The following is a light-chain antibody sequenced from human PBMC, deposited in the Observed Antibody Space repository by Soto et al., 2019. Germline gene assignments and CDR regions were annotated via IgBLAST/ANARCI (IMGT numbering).Light chain of an antibody. V-gene: IGLV4-69*01. CDR1: SGHSSYA. Sequence: QPVLTQSPSASASLGPSVTLTCTLSSGHSSYAIAWHQQQPEKGHRYLMKLNSDGSHSKGDGIPDRFSGSSSGTERYLTISSLQSEDAADYYCQTWGTGIQVFGGGTKLTVL. J-gene: IGLJ2*01. CDR3: QTWGTGIQV. CDR2: LNSDGSH.